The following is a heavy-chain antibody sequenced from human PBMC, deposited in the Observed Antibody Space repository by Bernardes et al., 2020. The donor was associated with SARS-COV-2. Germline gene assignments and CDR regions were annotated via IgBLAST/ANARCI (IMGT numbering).Heavy chain of an antibody. CDR2: ISGYNGNT. CDR3: ARDYDYVWGSYRHTQAY. V-gene: IGHV1-18*01. D-gene: IGHD3-16*02. Sequence: ASVKVSCKASGYKFNTYVITWVRQAPGQGLEWMGWISGYNGNTDYAQKFQGRVTMTIDTSTTTAYMELRSLTSDDTALYYCARDYDYVWGSYRHTQAYWGQGTLVTVSS. CDR1: GYKFNTYV. J-gene: IGHJ4*02.